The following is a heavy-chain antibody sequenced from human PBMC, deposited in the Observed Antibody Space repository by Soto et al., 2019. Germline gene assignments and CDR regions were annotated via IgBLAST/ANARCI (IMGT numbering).Heavy chain of an antibody. J-gene: IGHJ4*02. V-gene: IGHV3-48*01. Sequence: EVQLVESGGGLVQPGGSLRLSCAASGFTFSSYAMNWVRQAPGKGLEWVSYFSSSGDRVEYVDSVKGRFTISRDNARNSLFLQMNSLRVEDTAVYYCARYYNGPGDYWGQGTLVTVSS. D-gene: IGHD2-8*01. CDR1: GFTFSSYA. CDR2: FSSSGDRV. CDR3: ARYYNGPGDY.